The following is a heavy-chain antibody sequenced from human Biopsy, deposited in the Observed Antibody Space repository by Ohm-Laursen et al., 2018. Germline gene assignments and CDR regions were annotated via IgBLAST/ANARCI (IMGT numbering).Heavy chain of an antibody. D-gene: IGHD6-13*01. CDR2: ISSGGGII. CDR1: GFTFSTYA. J-gene: IGHJ4*02. V-gene: IGHV3-48*01. CDR3: ERGMRSSPNY. Sequence: SLRLSCAASGFTFSTYAMNWVRQAPGQGLEWISYISSGGGIIYYADSVKGRFTISRDNAKNSLFLQMNSLRAEDTAVYYCERGMRSSPNYWGQGTLVTVSS.